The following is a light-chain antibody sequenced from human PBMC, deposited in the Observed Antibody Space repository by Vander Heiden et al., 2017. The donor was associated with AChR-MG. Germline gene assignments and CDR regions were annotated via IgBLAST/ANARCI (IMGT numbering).Light chain of an antibody. CDR1: SRDGGGYNS. CDR3: CSYAGSYTWV. V-gene: IGLV2-11*01. Sequence: QSALTQPRSVSGSPGPSVTISCTGTSRDGGGYNSVSWYQQHPGKAPKLRMYEVSKRPSGVPDRFSGSKSGNTASLTISGLQAEDEADYYCCSYAGSYTWVFGGGTKLTVL. J-gene: IGLJ3*02. CDR2: EVS.